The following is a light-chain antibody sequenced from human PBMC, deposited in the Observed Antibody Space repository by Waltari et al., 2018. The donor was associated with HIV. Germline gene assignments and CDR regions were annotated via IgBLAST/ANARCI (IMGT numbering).Light chain of an antibody. CDR2: DVT. J-gene: IGLJ3*02. V-gene: IGLV2-14*03. Sequence: QSALTQPASVSGSPGQSITISCTGSRSDVGYYNYVSWYQQHPGKAPRLIIFDVTNRPSGVSDRFSCSKSGNTASLTISGLQPEDEADYYCCSYTTSITCVFGGGTKLTVL. CDR3: CSYTTSITCV. CDR1: RSDVGYYNY.